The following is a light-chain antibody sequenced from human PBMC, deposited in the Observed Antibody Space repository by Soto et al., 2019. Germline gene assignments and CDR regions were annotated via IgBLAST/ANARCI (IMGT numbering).Light chain of an antibody. J-gene: IGLJ1*01. Sequence: QSVLTQPPSASGTPGQTVTISCSGSTSNIGSNYVYWYQQLPGMAPKLLIYSNSQRPLGVSVRFSGSKSGTSASLAISGLQSEDEADYYCATWDDRIYVFGAGTKVTVL. CDR2: SNS. CDR1: TSNIGSNY. V-gene: IGLV1-47*01. CDR3: ATWDDRIYV.